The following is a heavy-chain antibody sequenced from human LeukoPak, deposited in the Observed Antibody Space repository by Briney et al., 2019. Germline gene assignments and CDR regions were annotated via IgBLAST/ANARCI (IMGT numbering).Heavy chain of an antibody. V-gene: IGHV1-18*01. Sequence: RASVKVSCKASGYTFTNYGISWVRQAPGQGLEWMGWISGHNGNTNYAQKLQDRVTMTTDTSTSTAYMELRSLRSDDTAVYYCARASQRYSSGWGTPPEFDYWGQGTLVTVSS. J-gene: IGHJ4*02. CDR2: ISGHNGNT. CDR1: GYTFTNYG. D-gene: IGHD6-19*01. CDR3: ARASQRYSSGWGTPPEFDY.